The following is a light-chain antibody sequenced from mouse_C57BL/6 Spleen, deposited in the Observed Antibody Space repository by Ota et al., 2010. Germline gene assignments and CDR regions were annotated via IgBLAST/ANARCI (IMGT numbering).Light chain of an antibody. Sequence: DIVMTQSQKFMSTSVGDRVSVTCKASQNVGTNVAWYQQKTGQSPKPLIYSASYRYSGVPDRFTGSGSGTDFTLTISNVQSEDLADYFCQQYNNYPLTFGAGTKLELK. CDR3: QQYNNYPLT. J-gene: IGKJ5*01. CDR2: SAS. V-gene: IGKV6-15*01. CDR1: QNVGTN.